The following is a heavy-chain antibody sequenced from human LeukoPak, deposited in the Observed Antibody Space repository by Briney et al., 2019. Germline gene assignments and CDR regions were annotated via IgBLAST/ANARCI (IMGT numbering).Heavy chain of an antibody. J-gene: IGHJ4*02. Sequence: SETLSLTCTVSGGSISSSSYYWGWIRQPPGKGLEWIGSIYYSGSTYYNPSLKSRVTISVDTSKNQFSLKLSSVTAADTAVYYCAVRYCSGGSRYSGFDYWGQGTLVTVSS. CDR2: IYYSGST. CDR1: GGSISSSSYY. CDR3: AVRYCSGGSRYSGFDY. D-gene: IGHD2-15*01. V-gene: IGHV4-39*01.